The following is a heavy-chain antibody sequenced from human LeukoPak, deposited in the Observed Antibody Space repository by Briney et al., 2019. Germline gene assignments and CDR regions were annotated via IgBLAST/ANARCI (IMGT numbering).Heavy chain of an antibody. CDR1: GGSFSGYY. J-gene: IGHJ4*02. CDR3: ARASTRVAARLGDY. D-gene: IGHD6-6*01. CDR2: INHSGST. Sequence: SETLSLTCAVYGGSFSGYYWSWIRQPPGKGLEWIGEINHSGSTNYNPSLKSRVTISVDTSKNQFSLKLSSVTAADTAVYYCARASTRVAARLGDYWGQGTRATVSS. V-gene: IGHV4-34*01.